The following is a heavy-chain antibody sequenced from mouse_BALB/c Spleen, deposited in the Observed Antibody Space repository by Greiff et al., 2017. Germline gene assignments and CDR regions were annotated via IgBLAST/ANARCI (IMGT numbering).Heavy chain of an antibody. CDR2: IHYSGST. CDR1: GYSITSGYS. CDR3: AQLGRNYAMDY. J-gene: IGHJ4*01. Sequence: EVKLQESGPDLVKPSQSLSLTCTVTGYSITSGYSWHWIRQFPGNKLEWMGYIHYSGSTNYNPSLKSRISITRDTSKNQFFLQLNTVTTEDTATYYCAQLGRNYAMDYWGQGTSVTVSS. V-gene: IGHV3-1*02. D-gene: IGHD4-1*02.